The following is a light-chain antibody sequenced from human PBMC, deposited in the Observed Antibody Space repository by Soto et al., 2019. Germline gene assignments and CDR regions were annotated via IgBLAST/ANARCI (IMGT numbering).Light chain of an antibody. CDR1: SSDVGGYNY. V-gene: IGLV2-14*01. CDR2: DVS. CDR3: SSYTSSSTPRFYV. J-gene: IGLJ1*01. Sequence: QSALTQPASVSGSPGQSITISCTGTSSDVGGYNYVSWYQQHPGKAPKLMIYDVSNRPSGVSNRFSGSKSGNTASLTISGLQAEDEVDYYCSSYTSSSTPRFYVFGTGTKLTVL.